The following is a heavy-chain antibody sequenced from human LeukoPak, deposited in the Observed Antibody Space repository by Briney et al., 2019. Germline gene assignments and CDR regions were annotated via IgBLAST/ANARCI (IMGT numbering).Heavy chain of an antibody. J-gene: IGHJ6*02. Sequence: GGSLRLSCAASGFTFSSYAMHWVRQAPGKGLEWVAVISYDGSNKYYADSVKGRFTISRDNSKNTLYLQMNSLRAEDTALYYCANDMAGTTTYYYSGMDVWGQGTTVTVSS. V-gene: IGHV3-30-3*02. D-gene: IGHD1-7*01. CDR3: ANDMAGTTTYYYSGMDV. CDR2: ISYDGSNK. CDR1: GFTFSSYA.